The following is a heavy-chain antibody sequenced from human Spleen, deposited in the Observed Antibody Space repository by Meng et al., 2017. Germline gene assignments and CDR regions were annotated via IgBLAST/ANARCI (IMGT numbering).Heavy chain of an antibody. Sequence: GESLKISCAASGFSFSSYAMSWVRHAPGKGLEWVSTIGGSGGSTYYLDSVKGRFTISRDDSKNTLYLQMNSLRTEDTALYHCAINRAGYCSGGSCYDYWGRGTRVTVSS. CDR3: AINRAGYCSGGSCYDY. J-gene: IGHJ4*02. V-gene: IGHV3-23*01. CDR1: GFSFSSYA. CDR2: IGGSGGST. D-gene: IGHD2-15*01.